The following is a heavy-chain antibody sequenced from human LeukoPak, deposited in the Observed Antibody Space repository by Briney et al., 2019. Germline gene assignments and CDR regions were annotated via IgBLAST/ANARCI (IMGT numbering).Heavy chain of an antibody. J-gene: IGHJ4*02. D-gene: IGHD6-13*01. V-gene: IGHV4-4*07. Sequence: SETLSLTCTVSGGSISSYYWSWIRQPAGKGLEWIGRIYTSGSTNYNPSLKSRVTMSVDTSKNQFSLKLSSVTAADTAVYYCAREHRIAAAGTFDYWGQGTLVTVSS. CDR1: GGSISSYY. CDR2: IYTSGST. CDR3: AREHRIAAAGTFDY.